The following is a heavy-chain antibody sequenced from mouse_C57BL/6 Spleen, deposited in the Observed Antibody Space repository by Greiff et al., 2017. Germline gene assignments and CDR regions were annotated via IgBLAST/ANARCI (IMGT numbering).Heavy chain of an antibody. D-gene: IGHD1-1*01. Sequence: QVQLQQPGAELVRPGSSVKLSCKASGYTFTSYWMHWVKQRPIQGLEWIGNIDPSDSETHYNQKFKDKATLTVDKSSSTAYMQLSSLTSEDSAVYYCARGSYYGSFDYWGQGTTLTVSS. CDR3: ARGSYYGSFDY. CDR1: GYTFTSYW. J-gene: IGHJ2*01. CDR2: IDPSDSET. V-gene: IGHV1-52*01.